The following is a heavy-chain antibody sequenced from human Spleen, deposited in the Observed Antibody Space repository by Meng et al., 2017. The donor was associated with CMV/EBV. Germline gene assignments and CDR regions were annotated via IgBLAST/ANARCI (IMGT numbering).Heavy chain of an antibody. CDR3: ARTLVGATLYFDY. J-gene: IGHJ4*02. V-gene: IGHV4-59*11. Sequence: SETLSLTCTVSGGSTRSHYWNWIRQPPGKGLEWIGYIYYSGSTNYNPSLKSRVTISVDTSKNQFSLKLSSVTAADTAVYYCARTLVGATLYFDYWGQGTLVTVSS. D-gene: IGHD1-26*01. CDR2: IYYSGST. CDR1: GGSTRSHY.